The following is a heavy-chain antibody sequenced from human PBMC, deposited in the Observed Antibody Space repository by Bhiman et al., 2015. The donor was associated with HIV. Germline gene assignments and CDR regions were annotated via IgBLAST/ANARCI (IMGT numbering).Heavy chain of an antibody. CDR3: VRAVAGAGFDY. V-gene: IGHV3-48*01. CDR2: ISSSSSTI. J-gene: IGHJ4*02. CDR1: RFTFSSNS. D-gene: IGHD6-19*01. Sequence: EVQLVESGGGLVQPGGSLRLSCAASRFTFSSNSMNWVRQAPGKGLEWVSYISSSSSTIYYADSVKGRFTISRENAKNSLYLQMNSLRAGDTAVYYCVRAVAGAGFDYWGQGTLVTVSS.